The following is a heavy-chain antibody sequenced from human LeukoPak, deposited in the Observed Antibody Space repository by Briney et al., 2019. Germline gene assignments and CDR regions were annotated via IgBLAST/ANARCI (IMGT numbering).Heavy chain of an antibody. CDR3: ARGEWELLRGRGYYYYYMDV. CDR2: IIPIFGTA. V-gene: IGHV1-69*05. Sequence: GASVKVSCKASGGTFSSYAISWVRQAPGQGLEWMGGIIPIFGTANYAQKFQGRVTITTDESTSTAYMELSSLRSEDTAVYYCARGEWELLRGRGYYYYYMDVWGKGTTVTVSS. J-gene: IGHJ6*03. CDR1: GGTFSSYA. D-gene: IGHD1-26*01.